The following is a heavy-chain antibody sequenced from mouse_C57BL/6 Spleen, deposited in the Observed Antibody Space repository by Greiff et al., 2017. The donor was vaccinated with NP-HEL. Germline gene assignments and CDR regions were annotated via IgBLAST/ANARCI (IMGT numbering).Heavy chain of an antibody. V-gene: IGHV1-81*01. Sequence: VKLVESGAELARPGASVKLSCKASGYTFTSYGISWVKQRTGQGLEWIGEIYPRSGNTYYNEKFKGKATLTADKSSSTAYMELRSLTSEDSAVYFCARYTGDAMDYWGQGTSVTVSS. J-gene: IGHJ4*01. CDR3: ARYTGDAMDY. CDR1: GYTFTSYG. CDR2: IYPRSGNT. D-gene: IGHD4-1*01.